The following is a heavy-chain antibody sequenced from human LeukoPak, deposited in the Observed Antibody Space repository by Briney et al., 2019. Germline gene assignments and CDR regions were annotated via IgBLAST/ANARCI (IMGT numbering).Heavy chain of an antibody. CDR1: GYTLTELS. D-gene: IGHD6-19*01. Sequence: ASVKVSCKVSGYTLTELSMHWVRQAPGQGLEWMGWINPNSGGTNYAQKFQGRVTMTRDTSISTAYMELSRLRSDDTAVYYCARGGGSGWPDYWGQGTLVTVSS. J-gene: IGHJ4*02. CDR3: ARGGGSGWPDY. V-gene: IGHV1-2*02. CDR2: INPNSGGT.